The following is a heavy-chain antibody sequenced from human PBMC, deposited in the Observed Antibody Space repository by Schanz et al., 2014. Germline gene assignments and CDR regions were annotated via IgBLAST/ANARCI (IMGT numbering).Heavy chain of an antibody. Sequence: QVQLLESGGGLFKPGGSLRLSCAGSGFTFADYYMTWIRQAPGKGLEWVSAISGSGETTYYADSVKGRFTISRDNSKNTLSLQMNSLRAEDTAVYYCAREEGYGYGPGAFDIWGQGTMVTVSS. V-gene: IGHV3-11*04. J-gene: IGHJ3*02. CDR2: ISGSGETT. CDR1: GFTFADYY. D-gene: IGHD5-18*01. CDR3: AREEGYGYGPGAFDI.